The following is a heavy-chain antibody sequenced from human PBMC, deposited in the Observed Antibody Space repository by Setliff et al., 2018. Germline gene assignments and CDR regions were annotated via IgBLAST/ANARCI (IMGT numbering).Heavy chain of an antibody. D-gene: IGHD3-9*01. CDR1: GTTFNSHA. J-gene: IGHJ6*03. CDR2: IITAFGSA. CDR3: ATSPKKVTGSDYYNYYMDV. V-gene: IGHV1-69*06. Sequence: GASVKVSCKTSGTTFNSHAINWVRQAPGQGLEWMGRIITAFGSAISAQKFQDRVSITADRTTYTAYLELTSLTLEDTAVYYCATSPKKVTGSDYYNYYMDVWGKGTTVTV.